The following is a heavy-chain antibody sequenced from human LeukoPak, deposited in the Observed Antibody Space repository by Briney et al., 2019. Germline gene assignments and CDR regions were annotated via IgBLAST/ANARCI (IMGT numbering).Heavy chain of an antibody. Sequence: PGGSLRLSCAASGFIVSSNYMSWVRQAPGKGLEWVSYISSSDNTMYYADSVKGRFTISRDNAKNSLYLQMNSLRAEDTAVYYCARRNAYCSSTSCSRASYFYYGMDVWGQGTTVTVSS. V-gene: IGHV3-11*01. J-gene: IGHJ6*02. CDR3: ARRNAYCSSTSCSRASYFYYGMDV. D-gene: IGHD2-2*01. CDR2: ISSSDNTM. CDR1: GFIVSSNY.